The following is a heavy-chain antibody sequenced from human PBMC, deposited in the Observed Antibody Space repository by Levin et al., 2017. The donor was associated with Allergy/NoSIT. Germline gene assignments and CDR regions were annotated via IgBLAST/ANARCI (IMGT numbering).Heavy chain of an antibody. CDR2: IYHSGST. Sequence: LRLSCAVSGGSISSGGYSWSWIRQPPGTGLEWIGYIYHSGSTYYNPSLKSRVTISVDRSKNQFSLKLSSVTAADTAVYYCARGSGSYLTEYFQHWGQGTLVTVSS. V-gene: IGHV4-30-2*01. D-gene: IGHD3-10*01. CDR1: GGSISSGGYS. J-gene: IGHJ1*01. CDR3: ARGSGSYLTEYFQH.